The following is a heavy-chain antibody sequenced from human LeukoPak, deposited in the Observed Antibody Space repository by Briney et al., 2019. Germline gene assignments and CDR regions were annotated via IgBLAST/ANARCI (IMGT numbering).Heavy chain of an antibody. Sequence: SETLSLTCAVYGGSFSGYYWSWIRQPPGKGLEWIGEINHSGSSNYNPSLKSRVTISVDTSKNQFSLKLSFVTAADTAVYYCARGLRFLVVWGQGTTVTVSS. CDR1: GGSFSGYY. D-gene: IGHD3-3*01. J-gene: IGHJ6*02. V-gene: IGHV4-34*01. CDR2: INHSGSS. CDR3: ARGLRFLVV.